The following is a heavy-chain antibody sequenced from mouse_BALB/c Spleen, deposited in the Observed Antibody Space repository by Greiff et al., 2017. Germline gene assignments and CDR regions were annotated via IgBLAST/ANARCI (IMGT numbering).Heavy chain of an antibody. Sequence: EVKLVESGGGLVKPGGSLKLSCAASGFTFSSYAMSWVRQSPEKRLEWVAEISSGGSYTYYPDTVTGRFTISRDNAKNTLYLEMSSLRSEDTAMYYCAREYYYGHWYFDVWGAGTTVTVSS. CDR3: AREYYYGHWYFDV. J-gene: IGHJ1*01. CDR2: ISSGGSYT. D-gene: IGHD1-1*01. CDR1: GFTFSSYA. V-gene: IGHV5-9-4*01.